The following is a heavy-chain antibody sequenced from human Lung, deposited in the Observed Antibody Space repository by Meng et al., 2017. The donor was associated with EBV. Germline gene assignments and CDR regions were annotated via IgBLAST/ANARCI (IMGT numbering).Heavy chain of an antibody. CDR2: ITGVSSYI. V-gene: IGHV3-21*01. CDR1: GFTFNPYN. CDR3: ARDLTAVAAFDY. D-gene: IGHD6-19*01. J-gene: IGHJ4*02. Sequence: EVQLVESGGXLVKPGGCLRLSCAASGFTFNPYNTRWVRQAPGKGLEWVSSITGVSSYIYYAESVKGRFTISRDNAKNSLFLQMNSLRADDTGVYYCARDLTAVAAFDYWGQGTLVTVSS.